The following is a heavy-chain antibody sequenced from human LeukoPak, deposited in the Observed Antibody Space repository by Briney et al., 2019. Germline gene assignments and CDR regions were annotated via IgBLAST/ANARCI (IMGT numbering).Heavy chain of an antibody. V-gene: IGHV3-48*03. CDR1: GFSLSSYE. D-gene: IGHD5-18*01. CDR2: ISSSGSII. CDR3: ARDRKYTYGYYFDY. Sequence: GGSPRLSCVASGFSLSSYEMNWARQAPGNGLEGGSYISSSGSIIDYADSVKGRFTISRDNAKNSLYLQMNSLRVEDTAVYYCARDRKYTYGYYFDYWGQGALVTVSS. J-gene: IGHJ4*02.